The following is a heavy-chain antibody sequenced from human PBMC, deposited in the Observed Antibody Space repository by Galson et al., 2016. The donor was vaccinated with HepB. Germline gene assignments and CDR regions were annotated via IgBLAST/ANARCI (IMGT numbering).Heavy chain of an antibody. CDR2: IYGDGST. V-gene: IGHV3-53*01. CDR3: ARGGAVSGLDY. D-gene: IGHD6-19*01. Sequence: SLRLSCAASGFTVSSNYMSWARQAPGKGPEWVSIIYGDGSTYHADSVKGRFTISRDNSKNTVYLQMNSLRAEDTAVYYCARGGAVSGLDYWGQGTLVTVSS. J-gene: IGHJ4*02. CDR1: GFTVSSNY.